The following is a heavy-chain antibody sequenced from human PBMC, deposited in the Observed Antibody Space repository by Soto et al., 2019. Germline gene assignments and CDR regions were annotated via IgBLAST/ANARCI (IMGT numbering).Heavy chain of an antibody. CDR3: PSTAGVVLMVYALNYYHGMDV. J-gene: IGHJ6*02. D-gene: IGHD2-8*01. CDR1: GGTFSSYA. CDR2: IIPIFGTA. Sequence: SVKVSCKASGGTFSSYAISWVRQAPGQGLEWMGGIIPIFGTANYAQKFQGRVTITADKYTSTAYMELSDLRSRDTAVYYCPSTAGVVLMVYALNYYHGMDVWGQGTTVTVSS. V-gene: IGHV1-69*06.